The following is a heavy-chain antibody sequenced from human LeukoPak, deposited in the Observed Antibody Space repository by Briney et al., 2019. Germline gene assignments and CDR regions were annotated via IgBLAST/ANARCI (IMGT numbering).Heavy chain of an antibody. CDR1: GDSIDIYY. CDR2: IYYTGST. D-gene: IGHD2-15*01. Sequence: PSEPLSLTCTLSGDSIDIYYWSWIRQPPGKGLEWIGYIYYTGSTEYHPSLKSRVTISLDTSKNQFSLKLTSVTAADTAVYYCARVYHAAEYYFDYWGQGNLVSVSS. CDR3: ARVYHAAEYYFDY. J-gene: IGHJ4*02. V-gene: IGHV4-59*01.